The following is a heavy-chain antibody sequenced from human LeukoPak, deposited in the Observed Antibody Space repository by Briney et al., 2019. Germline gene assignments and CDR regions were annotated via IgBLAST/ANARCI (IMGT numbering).Heavy chain of an antibody. Sequence: GGSLRLSCAASGFTFSKAWMNWVRQAPGKGPEWVGRIKSKTDGGTIDHAAPVKGRFTISRDDSKNIMYLQMNSLKTEDTAVYYCSTDYFGLGRPGFGYWGQGSLVTVSS. V-gene: IGHV3-15*07. J-gene: IGHJ4*02. D-gene: IGHD3-10*01. CDR2: IKSKTDGGTI. CDR1: GFTFSKAW. CDR3: STDYFGLGRPGFGY.